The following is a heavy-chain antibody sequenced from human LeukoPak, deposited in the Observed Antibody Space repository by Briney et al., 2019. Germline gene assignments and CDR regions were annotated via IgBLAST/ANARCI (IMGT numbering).Heavy chain of an antibody. Sequence: GGSLRLSCAASGFTFSSYWMHWVRQVPGKGLVWVSRINSDGSSTSYADSVKGRFTISRDNAKNTLYLQMNSLRAEDTAVYYCARGSSRNRAIGYAFDIWGQGTMVTVSS. D-gene: IGHD1-26*01. V-gene: IGHV3-74*01. CDR1: GFTFSSYW. CDR2: INSDGSST. J-gene: IGHJ3*02. CDR3: ARGSSRNRAIGYAFDI.